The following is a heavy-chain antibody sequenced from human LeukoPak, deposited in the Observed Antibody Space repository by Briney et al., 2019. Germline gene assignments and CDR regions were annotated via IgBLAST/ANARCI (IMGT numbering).Heavy chain of an antibody. V-gene: IGHV3-53*01. J-gene: IGHJ4*02. CDR2: IYSGGST. CDR3: ARDRRDYYDSSGYSDY. CDR1: GFTVSSNY. D-gene: IGHD3-22*01. Sequence: GGSLRLSCAASGFTVSSNYMSWVRQAPGKGLEWVSVIYSGGSTYYADSVKGRFTISRDNSKNTLYLQMNSLRVEDTAVYYCARDRRDYYDSSGYSDYWGQGTLVTVSS.